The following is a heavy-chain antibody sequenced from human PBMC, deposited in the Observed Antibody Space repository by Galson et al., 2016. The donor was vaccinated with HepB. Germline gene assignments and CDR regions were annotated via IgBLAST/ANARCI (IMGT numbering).Heavy chain of an antibody. D-gene: IGHD3-3*01. V-gene: IGHV6-1*01. CDR3: FRTSVLEWSGYYYYGMDV. J-gene: IGHJ6*02. CDR2: TYYRSRWFT. CDR1: GDSVSSNSAA. Sequence: CAISGDSVSSNSAAWNWIRQSPSRGLEWLGRTYYRSRWFTDYAVSVKSRININPDTSKNQFSLQLSSVTPEDTAVYYCFRTSVLEWSGYYYYGMDVWGQGTTVTVS.